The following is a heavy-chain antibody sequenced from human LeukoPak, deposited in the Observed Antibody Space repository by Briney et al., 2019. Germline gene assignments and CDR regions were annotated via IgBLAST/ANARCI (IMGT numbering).Heavy chain of an antibody. CDR1: GGSFSGYY. CDR2: INHSGST. D-gene: IGHD6-13*01. V-gene: IGHV4-34*01. J-gene: IGHJ6*03. Sequence: SETLSLTCAVYGGSFSGYYWSWIRQPPRKGLEWIGEINHSGSTNYNPSLKSRVTISVDTSKNQFSLKLSSVTAADTAVYYCARAAVYSSSWVYYYYMDVWGKGTTVTVSS. CDR3: ARAAVYSSSWVYYYYMDV.